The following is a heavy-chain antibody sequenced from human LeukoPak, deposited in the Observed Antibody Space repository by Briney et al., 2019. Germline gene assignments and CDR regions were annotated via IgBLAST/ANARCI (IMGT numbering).Heavy chain of an antibody. Sequence: SETLSLTCTVSGGSISPYHWNWIRQPPGKGLEWIGYIYDSGSTKYNPSLKSRVTISVDTSKRRVSLKLGSVTAADTAVYYCARARHLVLAFDIWGQGTMVTVSS. CDR1: GGSISPYH. J-gene: IGHJ3*02. V-gene: IGHV4-59*01. D-gene: IGHD6-6*01. CDR3: ARARHLVLAFDI. CDR2: IYDSGST.